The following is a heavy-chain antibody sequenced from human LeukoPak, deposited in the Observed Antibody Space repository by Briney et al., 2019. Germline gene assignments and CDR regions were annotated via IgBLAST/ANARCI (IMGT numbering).Heavy chain of an antibody. J-gene: IGHJ5*02. CDR2: IYYSGST. CDR1: GGSISSSY. V-gene: IGHV4-59*01. D-gene: IGHD3-10*01. Sequence: SETLSLTCTVSGGSISSSYWSWIRQPPGKGLEWIGYIYYSGSTTYNPSLKSRVTISVDTSKSQFSLSLSSVTAADTAVYYCSRRTSGSRFDPWGQGTLVTVSS. CDR3: SRRTSGSRFDP.